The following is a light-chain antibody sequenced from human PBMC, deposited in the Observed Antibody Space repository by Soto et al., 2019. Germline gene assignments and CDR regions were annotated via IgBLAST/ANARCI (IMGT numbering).Light chain of an antibody. CDR2: DAS. Sequence: EIVLTQSSGTLSLSPGERATLSCRASQSVGSTYLAWYQQKPGQAPRLVIFDASNRASGMPERFSGSGSGTDFTLTIARLEPEDFAVYYCQEYDGAPITFGLGTRLEIK. CDR3: QEYDGAPIT. J-gene: IGKJ5*01. CDR1: QSVGSTY. V-gene: IGKV3-20*01.